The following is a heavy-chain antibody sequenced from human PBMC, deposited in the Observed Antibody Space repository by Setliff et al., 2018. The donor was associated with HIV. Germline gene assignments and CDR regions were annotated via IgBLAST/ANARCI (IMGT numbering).Heavy chain of an antibody. CDR1: GGSFSGYY. J-gene: IGHJ6*03. V-gene: IGHV4-34*01. Sequence: SETLSLTCAVYGGSFSGYYWSWIRQPPGKGLEWIGSIYHSESTYYNPSLKSRVTISVDTSKNQFSLKLSSVTAADTAVYYCARVSSTYWYSIFRNYYYHMDVWGKGTTVTVS. CDR2: IYHSEST. D-gene: IGHD2-8*02. CDR3: ARVSSTYWYSIFRNYYYHMDV.